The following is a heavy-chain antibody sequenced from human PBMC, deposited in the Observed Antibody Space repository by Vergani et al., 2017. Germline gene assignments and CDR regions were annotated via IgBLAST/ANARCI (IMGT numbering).Heavy chain of an antibody. CDR2: IHPADSDT. D-gene: IGHD3-10*01. Sequence: EVQLVQSGAEVKKPGESLKISCQISGYSFTNYWIGWVRQMPGKGLEWMGIIHPADSDTRYSPSFQGQVTISVDKSISTAYLQRSSLRASDSAMYYCARQEYGSGSYLSLGWFDPWGQGTLVTVSS. CDR1: GYSFTNYW. J-gene: IGHJ5*02. CDR3: ARQEYGSGSYLSLGWFDP. V-gene: IGHV5-51*01.